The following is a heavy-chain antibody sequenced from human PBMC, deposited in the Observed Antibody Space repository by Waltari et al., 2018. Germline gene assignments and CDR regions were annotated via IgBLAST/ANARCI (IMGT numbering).Heavy chain of an antibody. J-gene: IGHJ6*03. Sequence: QVQLQQWGAGLLKPSETLSLTCAVYAGSFSGYYWSWVRQSPAKGLEWIGEINHAGNAHYNPSLKSRVTMSVDTSKSQFSLTLTSVTVADTAVYYCARDNPLRGDCTGAVCHRGFYYMDVWGKGTTVTVSS. CDR1: AGSFSGYY. D-gene: IGHD2-8*02. CDR2: INHAGNA. CDR3: ARDNPLRGDCTGAVCHRGFYYMDV. V-gene: IGHV4-34*01.